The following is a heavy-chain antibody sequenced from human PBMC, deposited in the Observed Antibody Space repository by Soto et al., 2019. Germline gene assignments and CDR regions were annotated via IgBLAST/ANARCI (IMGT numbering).Heavy chain of an antibody. CDR2: INPNSGDT. J-gene: IGHJ4*02. CDR3: TRASTVAGGLSNSLPNDY. D-gene: IGHD6-19*01. V-gene: IGHV1-2*02. Sequence: QVQLVQSGAEVKKPGASVKVSCKASGYTFTDYYMHWVRQAPGQGLEWMGWINPNSGDTRYAQHFQGRVAMTRDTSDSTVYMDLNSLRSDDTAMHYCTRASTVAGGLSNSLPNDYWGQGTLVTVSS. CDR1: GYTFTDYY.